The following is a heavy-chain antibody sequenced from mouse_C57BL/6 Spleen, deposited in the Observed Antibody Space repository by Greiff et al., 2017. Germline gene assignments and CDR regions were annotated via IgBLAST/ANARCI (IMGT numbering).Heavy chain of an antibody. CDR3: ARGEIYYGSSYGY. CDR1: GYTFTSYW. D-gene: IGHD1-1*01. V-gene: IGHV1-53*01. CDR2: INPSNGGT. J-gene: IGHJ2*01. Sequence: QVQLQQSGPELVKPGASVKLSCKASGYTFTSYWMHWVKQRPGQGLEWIGNINPSNGGTNYNEKFKSKATLTVDKSSSTAYMQLSSLTSEDSAVYYCARGEIYYGSSYGYWGQGTTLTVSS.